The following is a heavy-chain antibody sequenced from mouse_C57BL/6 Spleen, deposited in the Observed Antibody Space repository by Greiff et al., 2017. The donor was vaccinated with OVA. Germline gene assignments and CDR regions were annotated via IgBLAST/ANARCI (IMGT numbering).Heavy chain of an antibody. CDR3: ARDGSSYGWFAY. CDR2: ISYDGSN. J-gene: IGHJ3*01. Sequence: EVKLQESGPGLVKPSQSLSLTCSVTGYSITSGYYWNWIRQFPGNKLEWMGYISYDGSNNYNPSLKNRISITRDTSKNQFFLKLNSVTTEDTATYYCARDGSSYGWFAYWGQGTLVTVSA. CDR1: GYSITSGYY. V-gene: IGHV3-6*01. D-gene: IGHD1-1*01.